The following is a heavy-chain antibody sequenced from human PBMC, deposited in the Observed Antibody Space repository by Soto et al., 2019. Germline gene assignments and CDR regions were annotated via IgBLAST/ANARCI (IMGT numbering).Heavy chain of an antibody. Sequence: SETLSLTCAVYGGSFSGYYWSWIRQPPGKGLEWFGEINHRGNTSYNPSLKSRVTISVDTSTNQFSLKLSSVTAADTAMYYCARGRRGSGSYYYYYYGMDVWGQGTTVTVSS. J-gene: IGHJ6*02. CDR1: GGSFSGYY. CDR3: ARGRRGSGSYYYYYYGMDV. CDR2: INHRGNT. D-gene: IGHD3-10*01. V-gene: IGHV4-34*01.